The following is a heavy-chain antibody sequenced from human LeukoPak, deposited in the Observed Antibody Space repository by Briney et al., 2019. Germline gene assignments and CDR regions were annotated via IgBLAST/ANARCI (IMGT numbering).Heavy chain of an antibody. CDR1: GFTFSSYG. CDR2: IKKDGSEK. Sequence: SGGSLRFSCAASGFTFSSYGMSWVRQAPGKGLEWVANIKKDGSEKYYVDAVKGRFTISRDNAKTSLYLQKNSLRAEDTAVYYCASDLSGIAGYTYGRGIDYWGQGTLVTVSS. J-gene: IGHJ4*02. V-gene: IGHV3-7*01. D-gene: IGHD5-18*01. CDR3: ASDLSGIAGYTYGRGIDY.